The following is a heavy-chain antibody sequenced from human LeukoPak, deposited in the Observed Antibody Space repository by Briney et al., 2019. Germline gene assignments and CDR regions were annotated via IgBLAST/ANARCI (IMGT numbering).Heavy chain of an antibody. D-gene: IGHD3-22*01. CDR2: IYYSGST. CDR3: ARSNYYDSLFFDY. Sequence: SETLSLTCTVSGGSISSYYWSWIRQPPGKGLEWIGYIYYSGSTNYNPSLKSQVTISVDASKNQFSLKLSSVTAADTAMYYCARSNYYDSLFFDYWGQGTLVTVSS. J-gene: IGHJ4*02. CDR1: GGSISSYY. V-gene: IGHV4-59*01.